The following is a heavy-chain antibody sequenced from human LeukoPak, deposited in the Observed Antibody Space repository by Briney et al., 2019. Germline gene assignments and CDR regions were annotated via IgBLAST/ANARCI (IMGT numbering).Heavy chain of an antibody. CDR2: INHSGST. J-gene: IGHJ4*02. CDR3: ARRGRGSSWLVDY. D-gene: IGHD6-13*01. Sequence: PSETLSLTCTVSGGSISSYYWSWIRQPPGKGLEWIGEINHSGSTNYNPSLKSRVTISVDTSKNQFSLKLSSVTAADTAVYYCARRGRGSSWLVDYWGQGTLVTVSS. V-gene: IGHV4-34*01. CDR1: GGSISSYY.